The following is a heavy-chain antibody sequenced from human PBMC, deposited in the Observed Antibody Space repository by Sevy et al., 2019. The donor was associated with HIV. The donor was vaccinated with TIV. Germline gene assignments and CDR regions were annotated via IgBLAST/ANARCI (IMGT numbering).Heavy chain of an antibody. Sequence: ASVKVSCKTSGYEFTNFGISWVRQAPGQGLEWMGWISPYNGNTNNAQNFQGRVTLTTDTSMSTAYMEVRSLRSDDTAVYYCGRLTMWMAFQYFEYWGQGTLVTVSS. J-gene: IGHJ4*02. CDR1: GYEFTNFG. CDR2: ISPYNGNT. D-gene: IGHD5-12*01. V-gene: IGHV1-18*01. CDR3: GRLTMWMAFQYFEY.